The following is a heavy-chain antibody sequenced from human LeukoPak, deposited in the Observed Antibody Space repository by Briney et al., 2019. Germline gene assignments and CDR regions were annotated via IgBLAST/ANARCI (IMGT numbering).Heavy chain of an antibody. CDR3: ARGSGSTVMDY. J-gene: IGHJ4*02. D-gene: IGHD5-18*01. Sequence: GGSLRLSCAGSGFTFSSYWMHWVRQVPGEGLVWVSRINSDGGATSYAGSVRGRFTVSRDNAKNTLHLQMSSLRPEDTAVYYCARGSGSTVMDYWGQGTLVTVSS. CDR2: INSDGGAT. CDR1: GFTFSSYW. V-gene: IGHV3-74*01.